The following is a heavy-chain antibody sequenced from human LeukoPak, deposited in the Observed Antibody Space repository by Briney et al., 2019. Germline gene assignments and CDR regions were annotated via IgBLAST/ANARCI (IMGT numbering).Heavy chain of an antibody. CDR1: GYTFTSYD. V-gene: IGHV1-8*01. Sequence: ASVKVSCKASGYTFTSYDINWVRQATGQGLEWMGWMNPNSGNTGYAQKFQGRVTMTRNTSISTAYMELSSLRSEDTAVYYCARVGPVDDILTGYYFWAEVFFDYWGQGTLVTVSS. J-gene: IGHJ4*02. D-gene: IGHD3-9*01. CDR2: MNPNSGNT. CDR3: ARVGPVDDILTGYYFWAEVFFDY.